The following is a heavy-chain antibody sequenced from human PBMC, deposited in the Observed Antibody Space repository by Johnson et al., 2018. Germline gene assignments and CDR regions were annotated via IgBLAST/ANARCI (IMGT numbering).Heavy chain of an antibody. CDR1: GYTFTNYY. J-gene: IGHJ3*02. CDR2: MNFNSGKT. V-gene: IGHV1-8*02. CDR3: AREDRPYDSSGPDAFDI. D-gene: IGHD3-22*01. Sequence: QVQLVQSGAEVRKPGASVKVSCKASGYTFTNYYIQWVRQAPGQGLEWMGWMNFNSGKTGYAQKFQGRVSMTRDTSISTVYLELSSLRSEDTAVYYWAREDRPYDSSGPDAFDIWGQGRRVTVSS.